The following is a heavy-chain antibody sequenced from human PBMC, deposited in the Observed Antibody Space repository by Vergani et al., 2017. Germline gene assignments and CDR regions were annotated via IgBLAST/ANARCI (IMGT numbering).Heavy chain of an antibody. Sequence: QLVESGGGWVQPGGSLRLSCVVSGFAFSSYIMNWVRQAPGKGLEWVSFVSTGTKSQSYAESVKGRFTISRDSAKNSLYLQMDSLRAEDTAVYYCAREYSNTSGRAFDFWGQGTKVTVSS. CDR1: GFAFSSYI. CDR2: VSTGTKSQ. V-gene: IGHV3-48*01. CDR3: AREYSNTSGRAFDF. J-gene: IGHJ3*01. D-gene: IGHD2/OR15-2a*01.